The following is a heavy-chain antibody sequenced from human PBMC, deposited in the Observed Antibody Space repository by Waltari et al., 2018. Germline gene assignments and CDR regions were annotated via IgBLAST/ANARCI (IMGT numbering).Heavy chain of an antibody. CDR3: TTDPIWGSYRADY. Sequence: EVQLVESGGGLVKPGGSLRLSCAASGFPFSNAWMRWVRQAPGKGLEWVGRIKSKTDGGTTDYAAPVKGRFTISRDDSKNTLYLQMNSLKTEDTAVYYCTTDPIWGSYRADYWGQGTLVTVSS. CDR2: IKSKTDGGTT. CDR1: GFPFSNAW. J-gene: IGHJ4*02. D-gene: IGHD3-16*02. V-gene: IGHV3-15*01.